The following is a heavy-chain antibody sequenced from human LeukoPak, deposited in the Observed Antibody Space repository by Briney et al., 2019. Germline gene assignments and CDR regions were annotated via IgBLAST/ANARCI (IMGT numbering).Heavy chain of an antibody. CDR2: INPSGGST. CDR1: GYTFTSYY. V-gene: IGHV1-46*01. Sequence: ASVKVSCKASGYTFTSYYMHWVRQAPGQGLEWMGIINPSGGSTSYAQKFQGRVTMTRDMSTSTVYMELSSLRSEDTAVYYCASSGDYYDSSVTHPTWYYMDVWGKGTTVTVSS. D-gene: IGHD3-22*01. J-gene: IGHJ6*03. CDR3: ASSGDYYDSSVTHPTWYYMDV.